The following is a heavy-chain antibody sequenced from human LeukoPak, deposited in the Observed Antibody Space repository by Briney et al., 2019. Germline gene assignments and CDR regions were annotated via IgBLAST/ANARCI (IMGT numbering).Heavy chain of an antibody. CDR3: ARDPPPGNSSSWYGY. V-gene: IGHV3-11*01. CDR2: ISSSGSTI. D-gene: IGHD6-13*01. Sequence: GGSLRLSCAASGFTFSDYYMSWIRQAPGKGLEWVSYISSSGSTIYYADSVKGRFTISRDNAKNSLYLQMNSLRAEDTAVYYCARDPPPGNSSSWYGYWGQGTLVTVSS. J-gene: IGHJ4*02. CDR1: GFTFSDYY.